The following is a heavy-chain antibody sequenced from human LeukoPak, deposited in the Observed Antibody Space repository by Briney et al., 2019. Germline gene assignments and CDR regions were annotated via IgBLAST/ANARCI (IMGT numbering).Heavy chain of an antibody. V-gene: IGHV3-74*01. D-gene: IGHD1-14*01. CDR1: GFTFSRYW. Sequence: GGSLRLSCAASGFTFSRYWMHWVRQAPGKGLVRVSRINEDGSTTSYADSVKGRFTISRDNAKNTLYLQMNGLRDEDTAVYYCARGGLEPVDYWGQGTLVTVSS. CDR3: ARGGLEPVDY. J-gene: IGHJ4*02. CDR2: INEDGSTT.